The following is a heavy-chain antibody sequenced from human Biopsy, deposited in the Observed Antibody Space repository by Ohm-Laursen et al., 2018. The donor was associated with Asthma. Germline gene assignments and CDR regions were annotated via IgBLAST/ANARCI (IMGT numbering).Heavy chain of an antibody. CDR1: GFTFSSYS. Sequence: SLRLSCSASGFTFSSYSMNWVRQAPGKGLEWVSYISSSSTIYYADSVKGRFTISRDNAKNSLYLQMNSLRGDDTAVYYCARDMNRDGWYFDYWGQGTLVTVSS. V-gene: IGHV3-48*01. J-gene: IGHJ4*02. CDR3: ARDMNRDGWYFDY. CDR2: ISSSSTI. D-gene: IGHD5-24*01.